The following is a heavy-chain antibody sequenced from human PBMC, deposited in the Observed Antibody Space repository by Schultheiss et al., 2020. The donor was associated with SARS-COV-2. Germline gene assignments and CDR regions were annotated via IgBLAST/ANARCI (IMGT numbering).Heavy chain of an antibody. J-gene: IGHJ4*02. V-gene: IGHV3-30*04. D-gene: IGHD6-19*01. Sequence: GESLKISCAASGFTFSSYAMHWVRQAPGKGLEWVAVISYDGSNKYYADSVKGRFTISRDNSKNTLYLQMNSLRAEDTAVYYCATAPYTSGWFDYWGRGTLVTVSS. CDR1: GFTFSSYA. CDR3: ATAPYTSGWFDY. CDR2: ISYDGSNK.